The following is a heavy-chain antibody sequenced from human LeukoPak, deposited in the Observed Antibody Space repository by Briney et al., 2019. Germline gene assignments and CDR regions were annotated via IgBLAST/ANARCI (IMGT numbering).Heavy chain of an antibody. CDR3: ARVVDYGYSDY. V-gene: IGHV4-59*01. Sequence: SETLSLTCSVSGGSITNYHWSWIRQPPGRGLEWLGYIYYTGSTKYNPSLKSRVTISVDTSKNHFSLKLSSVTAADTAVYYCARVVDYGYSDYWGQGTLVTDSS. CDR1: GGSITNYH. CDR2: IYYTGST. D-gene: IGHD4/OR15-4a*01. J-gene: IGHJ4*02.